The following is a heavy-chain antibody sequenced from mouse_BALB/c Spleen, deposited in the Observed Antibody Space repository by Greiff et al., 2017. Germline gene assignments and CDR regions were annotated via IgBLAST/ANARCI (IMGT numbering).Heavy chain of an antibody. D-gene: IGHD3-3*01. CDR1: GFTFSSFG. CDR3: ARCRDAYYFDY. CDR2: ISSGSSTI. V-gene: IGHV5-17*02. Sequence: EVQRVESGGGLVQPGGSRKLSCAASGFTFSSFGMHWVRQAPEKGLEWVAYISSGSSTIYYADTVKGRFTISRDNPKNTLFLQMTSLRSEDTAMYYCARCRDAYYFDYWGQGTTLTVSS. J-gene: IGHJ2*01.